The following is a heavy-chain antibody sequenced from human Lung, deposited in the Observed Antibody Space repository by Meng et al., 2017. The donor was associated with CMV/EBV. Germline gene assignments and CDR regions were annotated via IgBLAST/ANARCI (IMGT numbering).Heavy chain of an antibody. CDR2: SYHSGST. V-gene: IGHV4-4*02. CDR3: ARIERRRILKYCGSDCSTTDY. CDR1: SKL. D-gene: IGHD2-21*02. J-gene: IGHJ4*02. Sequence: SKLGTWGRQVAVEGLEWMRESYHSGSTNYNPSLKSRVTITVDKFKNQCSLKLGSVTAADTAVYYCARIERRRILKYCGSDCSTTDYWGQGTLVTVSS.